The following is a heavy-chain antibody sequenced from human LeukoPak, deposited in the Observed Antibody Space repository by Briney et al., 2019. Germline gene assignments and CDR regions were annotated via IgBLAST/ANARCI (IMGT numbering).Heavy chain of an antibody. CDR1: GFTFSSYA. CDR3: ARSRTVRGAVDY. J-gene: IGHJ4*02. D-gene: IGHD3-10*01. V-gene: IGHV3-30*01. Sequence: GGSLRLSCAASGFTFSSYAMHWVRQAPGKGLEWVAVISYDGSNKYYPDSVKGRFTISRDNSKNTLYLQMNSLRAEDTAVYYCARSRTVRGAVDYWGQGTLVTVSS. CDR2: ISYDGSNK.